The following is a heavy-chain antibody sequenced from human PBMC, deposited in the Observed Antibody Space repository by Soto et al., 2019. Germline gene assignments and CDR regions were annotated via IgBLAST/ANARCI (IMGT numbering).Heavy chain of an antibody. J-gene: IGHJ4*02. D-gene: IGHD3-22*01. V-gene: IGHV4-39*07. CDR3: ASQYYYDSSGSQTFDY. CDR2: IYYSGNT. Sequence: TLSSSSQFAGGSIITTAYYLGRMRQRPGKGLEWIGTIYYSGNTYYNPSLKSRVTLSVDTSKNQFSLKLSSVTAADRAVYYCASQYYYDSSGSQTFDYGVQGTLVTVSS. CDR1: GGSIITTAYY.